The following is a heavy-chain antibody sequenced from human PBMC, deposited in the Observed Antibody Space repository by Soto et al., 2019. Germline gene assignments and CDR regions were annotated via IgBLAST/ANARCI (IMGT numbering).Heavy chain of an antibody. Sequence: QVQLQESGPGLVKPSQTLSLTCTVSGGSISSGGYYWNWIRQHPGKGLEWIGYIYYSGTTYYNPSLKSRVTISVDPSKNQFSLTLSSVTAADTAVYYCAASCVGCGGFNYYGMDVWGQGTTVTVSS. CDR2: IYYSGTT. D-gene: IGHD2-21*01. CDR1: GGSISSGGYY. CDR3: AASCVGCGGFNYYGMDV. V-gene: IGHV4-31*03. J-gene: IGHJ6*02.